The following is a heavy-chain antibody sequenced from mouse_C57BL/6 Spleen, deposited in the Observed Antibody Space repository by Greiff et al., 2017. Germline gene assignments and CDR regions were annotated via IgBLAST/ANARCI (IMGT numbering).Heavy chain of an antibody. CDR2: IRSKSNNYAT. CDR3: VRDYYGSSSLNFDV. J-gene: IGHJ1*03. Sequence: EVQGVESGGGLVQPKGSLKLSCAASGFSFNTYAMNWVRQAPGKGLEWVARIRSKSNNYATYYADSVKDRFTISRDDSESMLYLQMNNLKTEDTAMYYCVRDYYGSSSLNFDVWGTGTTVTVSS. V-gene: IGHV10-1*01. D-gene: IGHD1-1*01. CDR1: GFSFNTYA.